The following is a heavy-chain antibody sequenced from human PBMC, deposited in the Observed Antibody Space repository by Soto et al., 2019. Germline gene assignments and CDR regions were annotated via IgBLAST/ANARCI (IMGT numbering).Heavy chain of an antibody. J-gene: IGHJ4*02. V-gene: IGHV3-23*01. Sequence: GGSLRLSCAASGFTFSSYAMSWVRQAPGKGLEWVSAISGSGGSTYYADSVKGRFTISRDNSKNTLYLQMNSLGAEDTAVYYCAKYSGSYYVPDYWGQGTLVTVSS. CDR3: AKYSGSYYVPDY. CDR1: GFTFSSYA. CDR2: ISGSGGST. D-gene: IGHD1-26*01.